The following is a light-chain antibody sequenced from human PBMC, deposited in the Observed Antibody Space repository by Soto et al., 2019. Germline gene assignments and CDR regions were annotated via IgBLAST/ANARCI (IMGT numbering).Light chain of an antibody. Sequence: QSVLTQPASVSGSPGQSITISCTGTSNYNYVSWYQQHPGKAPKLVIYDVSKRPSGVPDRFSGSKSGNTASLTISGLQAEDEADYYCCSYAGSYTYVFGTGTKVTVL. CDR1: SNYNY. J-gene: IGLJ1*01. V-gene: IGLV2-11*01. CDR2: DVS. CDR3: CSYAGSYTYV.